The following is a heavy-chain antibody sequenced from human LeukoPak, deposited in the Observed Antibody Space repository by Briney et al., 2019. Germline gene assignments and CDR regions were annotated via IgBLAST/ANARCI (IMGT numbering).Heavy chain of an antibody. Sequence: SETLSLTCTVSGGSISSGGYNWSWIRQHPGKGLEWIGYIYYSGSTYYNPSLKSRVTISVDTSKNQFSLTLSSVTAADTAVYYCARESTPGRLDTAMVRSDYWGQGTLVTVSS. V-gene: IGHV4-31*03. CDR1: GGSISSGGYN. CDR3: ARESTPGRLDTAMVRSDY. CDR2: IYYSGST. J-gene: IGHJ4*02. D-gene: IGHD5-18*01.